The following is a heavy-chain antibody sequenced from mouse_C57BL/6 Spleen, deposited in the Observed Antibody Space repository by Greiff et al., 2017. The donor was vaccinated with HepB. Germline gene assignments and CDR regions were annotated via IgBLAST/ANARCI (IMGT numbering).Heavy chain of an antibody. V-gene: IGHV1-15*01. Sequence: VQLQQSGAELVRPGASVTLSCKASGYTFTDYEMHWVKQTPVHGLEWIGAIDPETGGTAYNQKFKGKAILTADKSSSTAYMELRSLTSEDSAVYYCTRPPPLYGNYWYFDVWGTGTTVTVSS. CDR3: TRPPPLYGNYWYFDV. D-gene: IGHD1-1*01. CDR1: GYTFTDYE. CDR2: IDPETGGT. J-gene: IGHJ1*03.